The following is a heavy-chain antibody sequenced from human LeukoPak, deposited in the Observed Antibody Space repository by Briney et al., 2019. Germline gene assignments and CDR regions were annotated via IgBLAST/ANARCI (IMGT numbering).Heavy chain of an antibody. J-gene: IGHJ3*02. V-gene: IGHV1-2*02. CDR1: GYTFTGYY. Sequence: GASVKVSCKASGYTFTGYYMHWVRQAPGQGLEWMGWINPNSGGTNYAQKFQGRVTMTRDTSISTAYMELSRLRSNDTAVYYCARVGAYAGAAFDIWGQGTMVTVSS. D-gene: IGHD3-16*01. CDR2: INPNSGGT. CDR3: ARVGAYAGAAFDI.